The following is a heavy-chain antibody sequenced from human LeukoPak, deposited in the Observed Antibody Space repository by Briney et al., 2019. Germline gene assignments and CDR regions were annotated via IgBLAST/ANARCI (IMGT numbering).Heavy chain of an antibody. Sequence: GGSLRLSCAASGFTFSGSAMHWVRQASGKGLEWVGRIRSKANSYATAYAASVKGRFTISRDDSKNTLYLQMNSLRAEDTAVYYCASYLTSIPSGMDVWGQGATVTVSS. D-gene: IGHD2/OR15-2a*01. V-gene: IGHV3-73*01. CDR1: GFTFSGSA. J-gene: IGHJ6*02. CDR2: IRSKANSYAT. CDR3: ASYLTSIPSGMDV.